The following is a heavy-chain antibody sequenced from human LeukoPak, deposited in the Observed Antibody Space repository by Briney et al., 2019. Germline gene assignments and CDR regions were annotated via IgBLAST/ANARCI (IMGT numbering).Heavy chain of an antibody. CDR3: ARELLRFFAG. CDR1: GFYFSNYA. D-gene: IGHD3-3*01. CDR2: ISSDGGST. J-gene: IGHJ3*01. Sequence: GRSLRLSCAASGFYFSNYAMHWVRQAPGKGLEYVSGISSDGGSTYYANSVKGRFTISRDNSKNTLYLQMGSLRAEDMAVYYCARELLRFFAGWGQGTMVTVSS. V-gene: IGHV3-64*01.